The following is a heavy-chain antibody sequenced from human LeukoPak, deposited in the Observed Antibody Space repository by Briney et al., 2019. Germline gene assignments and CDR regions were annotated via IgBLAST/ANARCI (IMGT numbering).Heavy chain of an antibody. CDR3: ARDRMITFGGIIVPNWYFDL. CDR1: GGSISSYY. V-gene: IGHV4-59*01. J-gene: IGHJ2*01. Sequence: SETLSLTCTVSGGSISSYYWSWIRQPPGKGLEWIGDIYYSGSTNYNASLKSRVTISLDTSKNQFSLKLTSVTAADTAVYYCARDRMITFGGIIVPNWYFDLWGRGTLVTVSS. CDR2: IYYSGST. D-gene: IGHD3-16*02.